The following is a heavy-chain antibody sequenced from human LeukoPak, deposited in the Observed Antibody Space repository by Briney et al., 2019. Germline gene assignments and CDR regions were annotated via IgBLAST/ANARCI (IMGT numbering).Heavy chain of an antibody. V-gene: IGHV3-30*04. CDR1: GFTFSSYA. CDR2: ISYDGSNK. CDR3: ARKRAAANYYFDY. J-gene: IGHJ4*02. Sequence: GRSLRLSCAASGFTFSSYAMHWVRQAPGKGLEWVAVISYDGSNKYYADSVKGRFTISRDNSKNTLYLQMNSLRAEDTAVYYCARKRAAANYYFDYWGQGTLVTVSS. D-gene: IGHD6-13*01.